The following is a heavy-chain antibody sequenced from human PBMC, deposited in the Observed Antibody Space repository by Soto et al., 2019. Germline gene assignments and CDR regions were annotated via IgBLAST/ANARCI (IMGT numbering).Heavy chain of an antibody. D-gene: IGHD6-13*01. Sequence: QVQLVESGGGVVQPGRSLRLSCAASGFTFSSYGMHWVLQAPGKGLECVAVIWHDGSNKYYADSVKGRFTISRDNSKNTLDLQMNSLRAEDKAVYYCAAEIATSKPYWGHGTLVTVSS. J-gene: IGHJ4*01. CDR1: GFTFSSYG. CDR3: AAEIATSKPY. CDR2: IWHDGSNK. V-gene: IGHV3-33*03.